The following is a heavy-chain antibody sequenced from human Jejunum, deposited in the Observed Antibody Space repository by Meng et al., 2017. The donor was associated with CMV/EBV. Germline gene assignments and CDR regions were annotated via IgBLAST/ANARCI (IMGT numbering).Heavy chain of an antibody. Sequence: SLTCAVYGGSFSGSYWGWSRQPTGKGLEWIGEIHLSGSANYNPSLKSRVTISLDTSKNHFSLNLTSVTAADTAVYYCARGYPMTVFDYWGQGTLVTVSS. CDR3: ARGYPMTVFDY. CDR1: GGSFSGSY. CDR2: IHLSGSA. V-gene: IGHV4-34*01. J-gene: IGHJ4*02. D-gene: IGHD2-21*02.